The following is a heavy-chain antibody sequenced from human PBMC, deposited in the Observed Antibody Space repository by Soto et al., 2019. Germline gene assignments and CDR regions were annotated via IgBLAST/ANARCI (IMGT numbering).Heavy chain of an antibody. D-gene: IGHD4-17*01. CDR3: AREQHDYVNY. Sequence: SETLSLTCTVSGGSISSGGYYWSWIRQHPGKGLEWIGYIYYSGSTYYNPSLKSRVTISVDTSKNQFSLKLSSVTAADTAVYYCAREQHDYVNYWGQGTLVTVSS. V-gene: IGHV4-31*03. CDR1: GGSISSGGYY. J-gene: IGHJ4*02. CDR2: IYYSGST.